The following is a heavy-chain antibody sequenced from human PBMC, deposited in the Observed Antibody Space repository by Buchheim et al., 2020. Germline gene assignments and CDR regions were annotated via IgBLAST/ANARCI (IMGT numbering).Heavy chain of an antibody. CDR1: VFTFSSAA. Sequence: EVHLVQSGGGLVQPGGSLRLSCEASVFTFSSAAMTWVRQAPGKGLEWVSSLTISGDFTYYADSVRGRFSISRDNSKNTLYLQMNSLRAEDTAVYYCAKEVRPNDFWGQGTL. V-gene: IGHV3-23*04. CDR2: LTISGDFT. CDR3: AKEVRPNDF. J-gene: IGHJ4*02.